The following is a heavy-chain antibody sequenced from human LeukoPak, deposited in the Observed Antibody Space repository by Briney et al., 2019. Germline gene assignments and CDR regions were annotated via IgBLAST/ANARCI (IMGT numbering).Heavy chain of an antibody. CDR3: ARDITIFGVVIPKANMDV. D-gene: IGHD3-3*01. CDR2: ISSSSSTI. J-gene: IGHJ6*03. V-gene: IGHV3-48*01. Sequence: GGSLRLSCAASGFTFSSYSMNWVRQAPGKGLEWVSYISSSSSTIYYADSVKGRFTISRDNAKNSLYLQMNSLRAEDTAVYYCARDITIFGVVIPKANMDVWGKGTTVTVSS. CDR1: GFTFSSYS.